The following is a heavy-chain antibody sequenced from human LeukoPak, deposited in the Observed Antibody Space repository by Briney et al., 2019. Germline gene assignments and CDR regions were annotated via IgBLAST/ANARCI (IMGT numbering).Heavy chain of an antibody. CDR2: IYESGRA. J-gene: IGHJ4*02. D-gene: IGHD3-9*01. Sequence: SETLSLTCTVSGGSISSGYYWGWVRQPPGKGLEWIGSIYESGRAYYNPSLRTRVTISVDTSKNQFSLNLTSVTAADTAVFFCARIRAGSWFFDYWGQGTLVTVSS. CDR3: ARIRAGSWFFDY. CDR1: GGSISSGYY. V-gene: IGHV4-38-2*02.